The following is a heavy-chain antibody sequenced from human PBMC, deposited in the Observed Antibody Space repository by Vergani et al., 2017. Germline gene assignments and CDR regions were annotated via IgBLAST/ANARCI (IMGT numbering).Heavy chain of an antibody. Sequence: VQLWDSGGGLAQPGGSLRLSCVASGFTFSSNAMSWVRQAPGKGLEWVAVISYDGSNKYYADSVKGRFTISRDNSKNTLYLQMNSLRAEDTAVYYCARDRMSIAAPPPGYYFDYWGQGTLVTVSS. CDR3: ARDRMSIAAPPPGYYFDY. J-gene: IGHJ4*02. V-gene: IGHV3-30-3*01. CDR1: GFTFSSNA. D-gene: IGHD6-6*01. CDR2: ISYDGSNK.